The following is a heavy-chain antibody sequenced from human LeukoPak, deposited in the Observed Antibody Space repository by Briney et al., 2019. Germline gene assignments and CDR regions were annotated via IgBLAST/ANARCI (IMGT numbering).Heavy chain of an antibody. D-gene: IGHD2-2*01. J-gene: IGHJ6*03. CDR3: ARDWSGDIVVVPGLYYYYYMDV. CDR2: IYYSGST. V-gene: IGHV4-39*07. Sequence: SETLSLTCTVSGGSISSSSYYWAWIRQPPVKGLEWIGSIYYSGSTYYNPSLKSRVTISVDTSKNQFSLKLSSVTAADTAVYYCARDWSGDIVVVPGLYYYYYMDVWGKGTTVTVSS. CDR1: GGSISSSSYY.